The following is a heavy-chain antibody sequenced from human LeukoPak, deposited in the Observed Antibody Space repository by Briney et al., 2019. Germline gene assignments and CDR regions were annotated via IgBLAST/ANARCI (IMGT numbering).Heavy chain of an antibody. CDR2: INPNSGGT. J-gene: IGHJ5*02. V-gene: IGHV1-2*02. Sequence: ASVKVSCKASGYTFTGYYMHWVRQAPGQGLEWMGWINPNSGGTNYAQKFQGRVTMTRDTSISTAYMELSRLRSDDTAVYYCARDDYGGNYYNWFDPWGQGTLVTVSS. D-gene: IGHD4-23*01. CDR1: GYTFTGYY. CDR3: ARDDYGGNYYNWFDP.